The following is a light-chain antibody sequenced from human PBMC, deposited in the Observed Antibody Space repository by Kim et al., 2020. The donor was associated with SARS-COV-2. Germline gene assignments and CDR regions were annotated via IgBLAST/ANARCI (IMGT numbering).Light chain of an antibody. CDR1: QDIGNY. J-gene: IGKJ5*01. CDR2: DAS. CDR3: RQYDNLPPIT. V-gene: IGKV1-33*01. Sequence: DIQMTQSPSSLSASVGDRVTITCQASQDIGNYLNWYQQKPGKAAKPLIYDASNLETRVPSRFSGSGSGTDFTFTISSLQPEDIATYYCRQYDNLPPITFGQGTRLEIK.